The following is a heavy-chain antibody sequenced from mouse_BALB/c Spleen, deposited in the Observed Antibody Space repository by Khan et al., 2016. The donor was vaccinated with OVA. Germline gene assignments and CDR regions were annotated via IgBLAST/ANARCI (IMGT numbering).Heavy chain of an antibody. D-gene: IGHD3-3*01. CDR1: GYIFTNYG. CDR2: IYTYTGEP. Sequence: QLVQSGPDLKKPGETVKISCKASGYIFTNYGINWVKQAPGKGLKWMGWIYTYTGEPTYVDDFKGRFAFSLETSASTAYLQINNLKNEDTATYFCARGGRRAMDNWGQGTSVTVSS. V-gene: IGHV9-3-1*01. CDR3: ARGGRRAMDN. J-gene: IGHJ4*01.